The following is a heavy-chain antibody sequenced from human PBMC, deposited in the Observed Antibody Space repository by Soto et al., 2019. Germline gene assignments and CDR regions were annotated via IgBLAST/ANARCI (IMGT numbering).Heavy chain of an antibody. CDR3: ARVIPGVEGWFDP. CDR2: ISAYTDTP. J-gene: IGHJ5*02. CDR1: GYTFTNFG. D-gene: IGHD2-2*01. V-gene: IGHV1-18*01. Sequence: GASVKVSCKASGYTFTNFGVTWVRRAPGQGLEWMGWISAYTDTPNYAQKFQGRVTMTIDTSTSTAYMDLRSLTSDDTAVYYCARVIPGVEGWFDPCGQGPLVPVYS.